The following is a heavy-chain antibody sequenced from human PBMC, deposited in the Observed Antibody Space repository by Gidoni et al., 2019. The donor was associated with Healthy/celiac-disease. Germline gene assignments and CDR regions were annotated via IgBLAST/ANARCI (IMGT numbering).Heavy chain of an antibody. D-gene: IGHD6-13*01. J-gene: IGHJ6*02. CDR3: ARESFIAYYGMDV. CDR2: ISYDGSNK. Sequence: QVQLVESGGGVVQPGRSLRLSCAASGFTFSSYAMHWVRQAPGKGLEWVAVISYDGSNKYYADSVKGRFTISRDNSKNTLYLQMNSLRAEDTAVYYCARESFIAYYGMDVWGQGTTVTVSS. CDR1: GFTFSSYA. V-gene: IGHV3-30-3*01.